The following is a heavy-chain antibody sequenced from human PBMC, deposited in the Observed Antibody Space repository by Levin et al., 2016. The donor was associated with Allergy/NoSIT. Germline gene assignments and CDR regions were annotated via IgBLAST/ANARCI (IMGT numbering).Heavy chain of an antibody. Sequence: GGSLRLSCAASGFTFSSYAMSWVRQAPGKGLEWVAVIWYDGSNKYYADSVKGRFTISRDNSKNTLYLQMNSLRAEDTAVYYCARMDYGSDYYYYYYMDVWGKGTTVTVSS. V-gene: IGHV3-33*08. CDR3: ARMDYGSDYYYYYYMDV. D-gene: IGHD3-10*01. CDR1: GFTFSSYA. J-gene: IGHJ6*03. CDR2: IWYDGSNK.